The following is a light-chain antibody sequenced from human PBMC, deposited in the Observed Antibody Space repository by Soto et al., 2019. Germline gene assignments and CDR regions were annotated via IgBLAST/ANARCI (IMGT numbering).Light chain of an antibody. CDR2: AAS. J-gene: IGKJ4*01. Sequence: DIQLTQSPSFLSASVGDRVTITCRASQDISSHLAWYQQKPGKAPKLLIYAASTLQSGVPSGFGGSGSGTAFPLTITSLQPEDFATYYCQQVKTYPLTFGGGTKVEIK. CDR1: QDISSH. CDR3: QQVKTYPLT. V-gene: IGKV1-9*01.